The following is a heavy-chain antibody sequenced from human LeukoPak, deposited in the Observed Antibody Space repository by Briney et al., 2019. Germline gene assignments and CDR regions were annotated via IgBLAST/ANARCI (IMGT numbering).Heavy chain of an antibody. CDR3: AKDLQYFDWLSNFDY. CDR2: ISYDGSNK. D-gene: IGHD3-9*01. CDR1: GFTFSSYA. J-gene: IGHJ4*02. Sequence: GRSLRLSCAASGFTFSSYAMHWVRQAPGKGLEWVAVISYDGSNKYYADSVKGRFTISRDNSKNTLYLQMNSLRAEDTAVYYCAKDLQYFDWLSNFDYWGQGTLVTVSS. V-gene: IGHV3-30*04.